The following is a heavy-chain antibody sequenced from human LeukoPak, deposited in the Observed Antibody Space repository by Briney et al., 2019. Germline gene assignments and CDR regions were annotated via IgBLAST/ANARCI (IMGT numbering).Heavy chain of an antibody. Sequence: GGSLRLSCAASGFTFGSYSMSWVRQAPGKGLEWVSSITTSSTYISYADSVKGRFTISRDNAKNSLYLQMNSLRAEDTAVYYCARGKYSSGWFDCWGQGTLVTVSS. CDR2: ITTSSTYI. J-gene: IGHJ4*02. CDR3: ARGKYSSGWFDC. V-gene: IGHV3-21*01. CDR1: GFTFGSYS. D-gene: IGHD6-19*01.